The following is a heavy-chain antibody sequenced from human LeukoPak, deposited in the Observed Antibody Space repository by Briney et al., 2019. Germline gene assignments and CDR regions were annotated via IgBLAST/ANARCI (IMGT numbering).Heavy chain of an antibody. V-gene: IGHV1-3*01. Sequence: GASVKVSCKASGYTFTSYAMHWVRQAPGQRLEWMGWINAGNGNTKYSQKFQGRVTITRDTSASTAYMELSSLRSEDTAVYYCARDLLNVDTGYYYYGMDVWGQGTTVTVSS. CDR3: ARDLLNVDTGYYYYGMDV. CDR1: GYTFTSYA. D-gene: IGHD5-18*01. J-gene: IGHJ6*02. CDR2: INAGNGNT.